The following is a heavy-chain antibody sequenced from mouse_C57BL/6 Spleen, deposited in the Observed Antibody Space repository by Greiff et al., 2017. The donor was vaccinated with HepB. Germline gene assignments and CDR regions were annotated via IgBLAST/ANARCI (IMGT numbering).Heavy chain of an antibody. CDR3: TTSGHPMDY. V-gene: IGHV14-4*01. CDR2: IDPENGDT. J-gene: IGHJ4*01. CDR1: GFNIKDDY. D-gene: IGHD3-3*01. Sequence: EVQLQQSGAELVRPGASVKLSCTASGFNIKDDYMHWVKQRPEQGLEWIGWIDPENGDTEYASKFQGKATITADTSSNTAYLQLSSLTSEDTAVYYCTTSGHPMDYWGQGTSVTVSS.